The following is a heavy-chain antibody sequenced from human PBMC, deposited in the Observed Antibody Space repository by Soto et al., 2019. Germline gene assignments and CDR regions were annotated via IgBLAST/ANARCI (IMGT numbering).Heavy chain of an antibody. CDR2: ISYDGNNK. CDR3: ARAAATKTTIYYFDN. V-gene: IGHV3-30-3*01. Sequence: GGSLRLSCAASGFTFSTYAMYWARQAPGKGLEWVTVISYDGNNKNYADSVKGRFTISRDDSQNTLYLQMNSLRAEDTAVYYCARAAATKTTIYYFDNWGQGTLVTVSS. CDR1: GFTFSTYA. J-gene: IGHJ4*02. D-gene: IGHD5-12*01.